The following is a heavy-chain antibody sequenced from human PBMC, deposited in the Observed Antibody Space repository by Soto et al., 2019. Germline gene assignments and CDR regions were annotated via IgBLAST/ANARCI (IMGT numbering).Heavy chain of an antibody. CDR2: ISSSSSYI. CDR1: GFTFSSYS. J-gene: IGHJ4*02. V-gene: IGHV3-21*01. D-gene: IGHD2-15*01. Sequence: GGSLRLSCAASGFTFSSYSMNWVRQAPGKGLEWVSSISSSSSYIYYADSVKGRFTISRDNAKNSLYLQMNSLRAEDTAVYYCAREVVVEPPYPPDYWGQGTRVTVST. CDR3: AREVVVEPPYPPDY.